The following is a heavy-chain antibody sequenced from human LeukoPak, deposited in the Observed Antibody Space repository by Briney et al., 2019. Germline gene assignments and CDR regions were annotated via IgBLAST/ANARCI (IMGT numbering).Heavy chain of an antibody. Sequence: GGSLRLSCAASGFTFSHSGMHWVRQAPGKGLEWVTFIRYDGTNKYYTDSVKGRFTISRDDSKNTLYLQMNSLRVEDTAMCYCARTSSSSWGFIDFWGQGTLVTVSS. CDR1: GFTFSHSG. V-gene: IGHV3-30*02. D-gene: IGHD6-13*01. J-gene: IGHJ4*02. CDR3: ARTSSSSWGFIDF. CDR2: IRYDGTNK.